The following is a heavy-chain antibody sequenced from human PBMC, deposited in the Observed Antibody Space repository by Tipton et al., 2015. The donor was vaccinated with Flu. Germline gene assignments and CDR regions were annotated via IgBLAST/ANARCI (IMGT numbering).Heavy chain of an antibody. CDR2: VSYSGST. Sequence: TLSLTCAVYGGSFSGYYWSWIRQPPGKGLEWIGYVSYSGSTYYNPSLKSRVTISVDTSKNQFSLKLSSVTAADTAVYYCARMEGSGWGSFDYWGQGTLVTVSS. V-gene: IGHV4-34*01. D-gene: IGHD6-19*01. CDR3: ARMEGSGWGSFDY. CDR1: GGSFSGYY. J-gene: IGHJ4*02.